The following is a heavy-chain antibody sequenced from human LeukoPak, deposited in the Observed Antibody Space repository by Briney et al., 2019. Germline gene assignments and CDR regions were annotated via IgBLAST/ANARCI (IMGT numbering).Heavy chain of an antibody. J-gene: IGHJ4*02. CDR2: INHSGST. CDR3: ARSRGDSSGYYYFDY. D-gene: IGHD3-22*01. CDR1: GGSFSGYY. V-gene: IGHV4-34*01. Sequence: SETLSLTCAGYGGSFSGYYWSWIRQPPGKGLEWIGEINHSGSTNYNPSLKSRVTISVDTSKNQFSLTLSSVTAADTAVYYCARSRGDSSGYYYFDYWGQGTLVTVSS.